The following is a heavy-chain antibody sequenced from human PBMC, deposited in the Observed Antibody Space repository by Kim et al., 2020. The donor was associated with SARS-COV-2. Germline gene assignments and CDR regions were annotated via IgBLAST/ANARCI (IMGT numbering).Heavy chain of an antibody. CDR3: AHSPKYSSTWFDP. V-gene: IGHV2-5*01. D-gene: IGHD6-13*01. Sequence: YSPSLKSRLTITKDTSKNPVVLTMTSMDPVDTATYYCAHSPKYSSTWFDPWGQGTLVTVSS. J-gene: IGHJ5*02.